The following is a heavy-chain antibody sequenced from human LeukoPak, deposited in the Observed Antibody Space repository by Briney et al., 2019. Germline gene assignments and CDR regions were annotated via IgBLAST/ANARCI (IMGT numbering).Heavy chain of an antibody. Sequence: GGSLRLSCAASGFTFSSYSMNWVPQAPGKGLEWVSSISSSSHIYYADSVKGRFTISRDNAKNSLYLQMNSLRAEDTAVYYCARDLYSHIPHYFDYWGQGTLVTVSS. D-gene: IGHD2-21*01. V-gene: IGHV3-21*01. CDR1: GFTFSSYS. CDR2: ISSSSHI. CDR3: ARDLYSHIPHYFDY. J-gene: IGHJ4*02.